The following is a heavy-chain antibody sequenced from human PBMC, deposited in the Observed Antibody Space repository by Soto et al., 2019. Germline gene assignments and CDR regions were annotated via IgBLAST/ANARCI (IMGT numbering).Heavy chain of an antibody. J-gene: IGHJ3*02. CDR3: ARAGAATNAFDI. CDR1: GFTFSSYD. V-gene: IGHV3-13*01. CDR2: IGTAGDT. Sequence: GGSLRLSCAASGFTFSSYDMHWVRQATGKGLEWVSAIGTAGDTYYPGSVKGRFTISRENAKNSWYLHMNSLRAGDTAVYYCARAGAATNAFDIWGQGTMVTVSS. D-gene: IGHD6-25*01.